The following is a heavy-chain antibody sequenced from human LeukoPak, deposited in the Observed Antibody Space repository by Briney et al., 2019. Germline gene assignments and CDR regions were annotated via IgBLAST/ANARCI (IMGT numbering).Heavy chain of an antibody. J-gene: IGHJ4*02. D-gene: IGHD6-13*01. CDR3: ARVGPYSSSWSPFDY. CDR2: IYYSGST. V-gene: IGHV4-59*01. Sequence: SATLSLTCPVSGGSISSYYWSWIRQPPGKGLEWIGYIYYSGSTNYNPSLKSRVTISVDTSKNQFSLKLSSVTAADTAVYYCARVGPYSSSWSPFDYWGQGTLVTVSS. CDR1: GGSISSYY.